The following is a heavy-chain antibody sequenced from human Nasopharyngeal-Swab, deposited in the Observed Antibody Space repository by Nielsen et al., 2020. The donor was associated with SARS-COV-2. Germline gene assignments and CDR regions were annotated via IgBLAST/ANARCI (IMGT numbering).Heavy chain of an antibody. CDR3: AKDRDSGDDSDDYHHYYGMDV. CDR1: GFTFRSYA. J-gene: IGHJ6*02. Sequence: GESLKISCAASGFTFRSYAISWVRQAPGKGLEWVSVISGSDHTTYYADSVKGRFTISRDNSKNTVNLQMNSLRVEDTAIYYCAKDRDSGDDSDDYHHYYGMDVWGQGTTVTVFS. D-gene: IGHD5-12*01. V-gene: IGHV3-23*01. CDR2: ISGSDHTT.